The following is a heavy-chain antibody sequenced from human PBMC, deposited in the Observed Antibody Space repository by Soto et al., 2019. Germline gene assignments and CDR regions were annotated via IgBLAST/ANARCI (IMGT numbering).Heavy chain of an antibody. CDR2: IKSDGSTT. V-gene: IGHV3-74*01. Sequence: GGSLRLSCGASGFTFSNYWMHWVRQAPEKGLVWVSRIKSDGSTTSYADSVKGRFTISRDNGKNTLYLQMNSLRTEDTAVYYCARDVRYYNYGMDVWGQGTTVTVSS. CDR1: GFTFSNYW. CDR3: ARDVRYYNYGMDV. D-gene: IGHD2-8*01. J-gene: IGHJ6*02.